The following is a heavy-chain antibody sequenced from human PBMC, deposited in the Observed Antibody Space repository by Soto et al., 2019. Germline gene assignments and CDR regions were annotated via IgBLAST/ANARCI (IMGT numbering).Heavy chain of an antibody. Sequence: EVQLVESGGGLILPGGSLRLSCAASGFTFNTHWMHWVRQAPGKGLVWVSRINSDGSITDYADSVKGRFSISRDNPRNTRYLQMNSRSPEDTAVYYCARAMTSVGAAAKGDFWGQGTLVTVSS. CDR2: INSDGSIT. V-gene: IGHV3-74*01. J-gene: IGHJ4*02. CDR3: ARAMTSVGAAAKGDF. CDR1: GFTFNTHW. D-gene: IGHD1-26*01.